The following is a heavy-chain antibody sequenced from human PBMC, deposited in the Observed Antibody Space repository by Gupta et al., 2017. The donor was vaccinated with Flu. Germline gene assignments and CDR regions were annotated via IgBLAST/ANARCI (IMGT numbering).Heavy chain of an antibody. CDR3: ARVGSVSYTQTDYYYYGMDV. D-gene: IGHD3-10*01. CDR2: IYYSGST. J-gene: IGHJ6*02. Sequence: RQHPGKGLEWIGYIYYSGSTYYNPYLKSRVTISVETSTNRFSRKLSSVTASDTAVYYCARVGSVSYTQTDYYYYGMDVWGQGTPVTVS. V-gene: IGHV4-31*02.